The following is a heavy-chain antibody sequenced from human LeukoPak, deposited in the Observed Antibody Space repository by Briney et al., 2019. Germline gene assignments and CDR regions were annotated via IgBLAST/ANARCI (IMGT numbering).Heavy chain of an antibody. Sequence: GGSLRLSCAASGFTFSSYAMHWVRQAPGKGLEWVAVISYDGSNKYYADSVKGRFTISRDNSKNTLYLQMNSLRAEDTAVYYCAGAEIVVVVAAISYWGQGTLATVSS. CDR1: GFTFSSYA. D-gene: IGHD2-15*01. CDR2: ISYDGSNK. J-gene: IGHJ4*02. V-gene: IGHV3-30-3*01. CDR3: AGAEIVVVVAAISY.